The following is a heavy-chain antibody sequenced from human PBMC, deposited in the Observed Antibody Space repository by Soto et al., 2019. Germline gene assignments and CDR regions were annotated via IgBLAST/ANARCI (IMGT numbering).Heavy chain of an antibody. CDR2: INHSGST. J-gene: IGHJ6*02. CDR1: GGSFSGYY. V-gene: IGHV4-34*01. CDR3: ASRYYDFWSGQFYGMDV. Sequence: SETLSLTCAVYGGSFSGYYWSWIRQPPGKGLEWIGEINHSGSTNYNPSLKSRVTISVDTSKNQFSLKLSSVTAADTAVYYCASRYYDFWSGQFYGMDVWGQGTTVTSP. D-gene: IGHD3-3*01.